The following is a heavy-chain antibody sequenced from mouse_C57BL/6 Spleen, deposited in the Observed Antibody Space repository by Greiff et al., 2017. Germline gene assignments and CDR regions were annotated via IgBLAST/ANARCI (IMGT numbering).Heavy chain of an antibody. Sequence: VQVVESGPGLVQPSQSLSITCPVSGFSLTSYGVHWVRQSPGKGLEWLGVIWSGGSTDSNAAFISRQSISKDNSKSQVFFKVNSLQADDAAIYYCARNDDSFAYWGQGTLVTVSA. J-gene: IGHJ3*01. CDR3: ARNDDSFAY. CDR1: GFSLTSYG. V-gene: IGHV2-2*01. CDR2: IWSGGST. D-gene: IGHD2-4*01.